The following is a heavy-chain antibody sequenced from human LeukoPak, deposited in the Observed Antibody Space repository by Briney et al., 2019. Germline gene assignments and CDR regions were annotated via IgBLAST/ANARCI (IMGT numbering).Heavy chain of an antibody. CDR3: AKDPIPGRIAAAGTGWFDY. D-gene: IGHD6-13*01. V-gene: IGHV3-30*18. Sequence: GGSLRLSCAASGFTFSSYCMHWVRQAPGKGLEWVAVISFHGSNKYCSDSVKGRFTISRDNSKNTLYLQMNSLRAEGRAVYYCAKDPIPGRIAAAGTGWFDYWGQGTLVTVSS. CDR2: ISFHGSNK. CDR1: GFTFSSYC. J-gene: IGHJ5*01.